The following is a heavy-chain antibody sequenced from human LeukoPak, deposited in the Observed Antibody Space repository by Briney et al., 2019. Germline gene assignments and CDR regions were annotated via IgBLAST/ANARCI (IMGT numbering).Heavy chain of an antibody. Sequence: SETLSLTCTVSGGSISSYYWSWIRQPPGKGLEWIGYIYYSGSTNYNPSLKSRVTISVDTSKNQFSLKLSSVTAADTAVYYCARDKVNYYYYYMDVWGKGTTVTVSS. CDR2: IYYSGST. CDR3: ARDKVNYYYYYMDV. D-gene: IGHD4-11*01. J-gene: IGHJ6*03. V-gene: IGHV4-59*12. CDR1: GGSISSYY.